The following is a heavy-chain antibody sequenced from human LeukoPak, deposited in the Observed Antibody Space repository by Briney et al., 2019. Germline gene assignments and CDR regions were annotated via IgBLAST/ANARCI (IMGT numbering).Heavy chain of an antibody. Sequence: GGSLRLSCAASGFTFSRYWMRWVRRAPGKGLMWVSRINHDGSSTSYADSVKGRFTISRDNAKNTLYLQMNSLRADDTAVYYCARGWIGSRGEVIAVAESRVRVAGDYYYGMDVWGQGTTVTVSS. CDR2: INHDGSST. J-gene: IGHJ6*02. V-gene: IGHV3-74*01. CDR3: ARGWIGSRGEVIAVAESRVRVAGDYYYGMDV. CDR1: GFTFSRYW. D-gene: IGHD6-19*01.